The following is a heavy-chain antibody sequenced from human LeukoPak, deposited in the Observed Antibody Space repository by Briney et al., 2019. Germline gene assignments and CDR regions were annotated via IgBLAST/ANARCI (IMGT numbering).Heavy chain of an antibody. CDR3: ARELGAFDI. CDR1: GFTVSSNY. CDR2: IYSGGST. Sequence: PGRSLRLSCAASGFTVSSNYMSSVRQAPGKGLEWGSVIYSGGSTYYTDSVKGRFTISRDNSKNTLYLQMNSLRAEDTAVYYCARELGAFDIWGQGTMVTVSS. D-gene: IGHD3-3*02. J-gene: IGHJ3*02. V-gene: IGHV3-66*01.